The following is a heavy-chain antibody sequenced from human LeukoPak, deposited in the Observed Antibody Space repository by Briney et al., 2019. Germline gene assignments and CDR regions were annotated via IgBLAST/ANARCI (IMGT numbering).Heavy chain of an antibody. Sequence: PSGTLSLTCGVSGGSISDTNWWTWFRQPPGKGLEWIGEINLQGSTNYNPSLKSRVAISVDKSENHISLKLTSVTAADTAVYYCAREGGPYRPLDYSGQGTLVTVAS. V-gene: IGHV4-4*02. CDR2: INLQGST. CDR3: AREGGPYRPLDY. J-gene: IGHJ4*02. CDR1: GGSISDTNW.